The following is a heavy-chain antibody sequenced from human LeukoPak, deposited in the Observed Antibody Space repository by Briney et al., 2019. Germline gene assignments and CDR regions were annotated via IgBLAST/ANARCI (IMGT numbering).Heavy chain of an antibody. CDR3: ARPGETYCGGSCYFFDY. V-gene: IGHV3-49*04. CDR1: GFTFGDYA. D-gene: IGHD2-15*01. CDR2: IRSQAYGVTT. J-gene: IGHJ4*02. Sequence: GGSLRLSCTTSGFTFGDYAMSWVRQAPGRGLEWLGVIRSQAYGVTTQYAASVKGRFTISRDDSKSLAYLQMNSLKTEDTAVYHCARPGETYCGGSCYFFDYWGQGTLVTVSS.